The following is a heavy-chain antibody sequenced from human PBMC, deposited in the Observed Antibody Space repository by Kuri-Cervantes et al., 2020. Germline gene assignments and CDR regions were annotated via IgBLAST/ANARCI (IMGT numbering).Heavy chain of an antibody. V-gene: IGHV3-30*18. Sequence: GESLKISCAASGFTFSSYGMHWVRQAPGKGLEWVAVISYDGSNKYYADSVKGRFTISRDNSKNTLYLQMNSLRAEDTAVYYCAKDLDYYGSGSYYICMDVWGQGTTVTVSS. D-gene: IGHD3-10*01. J-gene: IGHJ6*02. CDR3: AKDLDYYGSGSYYICMDV. CDR1: GFTFSSYG. CDR2: ISYDGSNK.